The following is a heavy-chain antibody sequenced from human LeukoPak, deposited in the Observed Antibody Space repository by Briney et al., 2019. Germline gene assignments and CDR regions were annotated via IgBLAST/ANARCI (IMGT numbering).Heavy chain of an antibody. CDR1: GFTFSSYS. CDR2: ISTSSSYI. V-gene: IGHV3-21*01. CDR3: AREGDYGDYGAFDI. D-gene: IGHD4-17*01. Sequence: GGSLRLSCAASGFTFSSYSMNWVRQAPGKGLEWVSSISTSSSYIYYADSVKGRFTISRDNAKSSLYLQMNSLRAEDTAVYYCAREGDYGDYGAFDIWGQGTMVTVSS. J-gene: IGHJ3*02.